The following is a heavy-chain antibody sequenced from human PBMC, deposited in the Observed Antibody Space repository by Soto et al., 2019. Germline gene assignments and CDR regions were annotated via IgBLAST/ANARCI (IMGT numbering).Heavy chain of an antibody. J-gene: IGHJ5*02. D-gene: IGHD2-2*03. V-gene: IGHV3-30-3*01. Sequence: QVQLVESGGGVVQPGRSLRLSCAASGFTFRSYAMHWVRQAPGKGLEWVATISYDENNRYYTDSVKGRFTISRDNSKNTVWLPVNSLRDEDTAVYYCARSMDMGMDSKDNCFDPWGQGTLVTVSS. CDR3: ARSMDMGMDSKDNCFDP. CDR2: ISYDENNR. CDR1: GFTFRSYA.